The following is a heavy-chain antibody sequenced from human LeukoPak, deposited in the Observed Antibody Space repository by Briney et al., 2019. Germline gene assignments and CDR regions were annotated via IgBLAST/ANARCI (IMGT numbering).Heavy chain of an antibody. Sequence: GGSLRLSCAASGFTFSSYWMHWVRQAPGKGLVWVSRVNSDGSTTNYADSVKGRCTISRDNAKNTLYMQMNSLRAEDTAVYYCARARYYDSPDYWGQGTLVTVSS. J-gene: IGHJ4*02. CDR1: GFTFSSYW. V-gene: IGHV3-74*01. CDR2: VNSDGSTT. CDR3: ARARYYDSPDY. D-gene: IGHD3-22*01.